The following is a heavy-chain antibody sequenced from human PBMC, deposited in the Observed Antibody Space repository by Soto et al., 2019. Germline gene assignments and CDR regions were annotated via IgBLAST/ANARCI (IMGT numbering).Heavy chain of an antibody. CDR2: IDPSDSYT. CDR3: ARHLDRNYYPPFDQ. Sequence: EVQLVQSGAEVKKPGESLRISCKGSGYSFTNNWISWVRQMPGKGLEWMGRIDPSDSYTNYSPSFQGHVTISADKSFSTAFLPWSSLKASDTAMYFCARHLDRNYYPPFDQWGQGTLVTVSS. D-gene: IGHD3-22*01. CDR1: GYSFTNNW. V-gene: IGHV5-10-1*01. J-gene: IGHJ4*02.